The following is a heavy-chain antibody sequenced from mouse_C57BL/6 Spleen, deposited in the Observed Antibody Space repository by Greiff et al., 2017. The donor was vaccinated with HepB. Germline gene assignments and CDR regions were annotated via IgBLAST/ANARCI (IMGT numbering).Heavy chain of an antibody. J-gene: IGHJ3*01. Sequence: QVQLQQSGPELVKPGASVKISCKASGYAFSSSWMNWVKQRPGKGLEWIGRIYPGDGDTNYNGKFKGKATLTADKSSSTAYMQLSSLTSEDSAVYFCARGYSNSPWFAYWGQGTLVTVSA. D-gene: IGHD2-5*01. CDR1: GYAFSSSW. CDR2: IYPGDGDT. CDR3: ARGYSNSPWFAY. V-gene: IGHV1-82*01.